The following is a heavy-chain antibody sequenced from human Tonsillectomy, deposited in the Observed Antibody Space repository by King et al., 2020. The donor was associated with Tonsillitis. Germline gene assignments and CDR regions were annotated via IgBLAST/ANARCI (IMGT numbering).Heavy chain of an antibody. CDR2: IYSGGSST. Sequence: QLVQSGGGLVQPGGSLRLSCAASGFTFSNYGMSWVRQAPGKGLEWVSVIYSGGSSTYYADSVKGRFTISRDNSKNTLYLQMNSLRAEDTAVYYCAKAATGGLPFDYWGQGTLVTVSS. CDR1: GFTFSNYG. D-gene: IGHD7-27*01. J-gene: IGHJ4*02. V-gene: IGHV3-23*03. CDR3: AKAATGGLPFDY.